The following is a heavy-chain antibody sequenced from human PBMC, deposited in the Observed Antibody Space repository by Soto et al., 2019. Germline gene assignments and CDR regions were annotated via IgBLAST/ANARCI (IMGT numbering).Heavy chain of an antibody. CDR1: GGSISSYY. V-gene: IGHV4-59*08. CDR3: ARQDYYYGMDV. CDR2: IYYSGST. J-gene: IGHJ6*02. Sequence: SETLSLTCTVSGGSISSYYWSWIRQPPGKGLEWIGYIYYSGSTNYNPSLKSRVTISVDTSKNQFSLKLSSVTAADTAVYYCARQDYYYGMDVWGQGTTVTVSS.